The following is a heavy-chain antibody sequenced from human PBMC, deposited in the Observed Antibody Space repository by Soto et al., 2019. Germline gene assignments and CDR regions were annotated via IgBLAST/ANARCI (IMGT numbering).Heavy chain of an antibody. Sequence: EVQLVESGGGLVQPGGSLRLSCAASGFTFSNHWMHWVRQAPGKGLIWVSRMNSDGSSTTYADSEKGRFTISRDNAKNTLYLQMNSLRAEDTAVYYCARDTHYYDTSNYYRTYGMDVWGQGTAV. CDR2: MNSDGSST. CDR1: GFTFSNHW. D-gene: IGHD3-22*01. J-gene: IGHJ6*02. CDR3: ARDTHYYDTSNYYRTYGMDV. V-gene: IGHV3-74*01.